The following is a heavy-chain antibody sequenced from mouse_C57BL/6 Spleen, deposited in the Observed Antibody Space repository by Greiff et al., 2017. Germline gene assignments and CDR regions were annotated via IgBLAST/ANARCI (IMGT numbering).Heavy chain of an antibody. CDR3: ARFLLGYYFHY. V-gene: IGHV1-82*01. Sequence: QVQLKESGPELVKPGASVKISCKASGYAFSSSWMNWVKQRPGKGLEWIGRIYPGDGDTNYNGKFKGKATLTADKSSSTAYMQLSSLTSEDSAVYFCARFLLGYYFHYWGQGTTLTVSS. CDR1: GYAFSSSW. CDR2: IYPGDGDT. J-gene: IGHJ2*01. D-gene: IGHD4-1*01.